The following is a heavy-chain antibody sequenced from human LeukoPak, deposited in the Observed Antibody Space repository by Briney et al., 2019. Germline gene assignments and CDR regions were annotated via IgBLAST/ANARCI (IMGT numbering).Heavy chain of an antibody. D-gene: IGHD6-13*01. Sequence: ASVKVSCKASGYTFTTYDINWVRQATGQGLEWMAWMNPNSGNTGYAQKFQGRVTMTRNTSISTAYMELSSLRSEDTAVYYCARLAGSSWYFDYWGQGTLVTVSS. CDR2: MNPNSGNT. V-gene: IGHV1-8*01. CDR1: GYTFTTYD. J-gene: IGHJ4*02. CDR3: ARLAGSSWYFDY.